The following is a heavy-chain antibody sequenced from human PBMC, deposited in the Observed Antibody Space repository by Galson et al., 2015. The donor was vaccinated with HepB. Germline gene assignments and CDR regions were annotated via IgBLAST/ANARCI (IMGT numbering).Heavy chain of an antibody. CDR3: VKEGSWFGGDWFDP. J-gene: IGHJ5*02. CDR2: INGRGSTS. V-gene: IGHV3-23*01. Sequence: SLRLSCAGSGFIFRHHAMAWIRQAPGQGLEWVSGINGRGSTSSYSAAVKGRFSISRDNSKDTVFLQMDNLRAEDTAVYYCVKEGSWFGGDWFDPWGQGALVTVS. D-gene: IGHD3-16*01. CDR1: GFIFRHHA.